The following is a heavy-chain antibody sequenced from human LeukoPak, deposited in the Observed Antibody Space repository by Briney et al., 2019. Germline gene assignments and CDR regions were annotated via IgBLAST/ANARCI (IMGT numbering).Heavy chain of an antibody. CDR1: GGSISSYY. V-gene: IGHV4-4*07. J-gene: IGHJ4*02. D-gene: IGHD3-22*01. CDR2: IYTSGST. Sequence: PSDTLSLTCTVSGGSISSYYWSWIRQPAGKGLEWIRRIYTSGSTNYNPSLKSRVTMSVDTSKNQFSLKLSSVTAADTAVYYCASGYYYDSSGYYYGLDYWGQGTLVTVSS. CDR3: ASGYYYDSSGYYYGLDY.